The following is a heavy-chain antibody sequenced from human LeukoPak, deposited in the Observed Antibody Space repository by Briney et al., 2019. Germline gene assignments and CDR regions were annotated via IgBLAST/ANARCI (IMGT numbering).Heavy chain of an antibody. CDR1: GYSFTSYW. J-gene: IGHJ4*02. CDR3: ARRPQDCDTSGYSLDY. D-gene: IGHD3-22*01. CDR2: IYPGDSDT. V-gene: IGHV5-51*01. Sequence: GESLKISCKGSGYSFTSYWIGWVRQMPGKGLEWMGIIYPGDSDTRYSPSFQGQVTISADKSISTAYLQWSSLKASDTAIYYCARRPQDCDTSGYSLDYWGQGTLVTVSS.